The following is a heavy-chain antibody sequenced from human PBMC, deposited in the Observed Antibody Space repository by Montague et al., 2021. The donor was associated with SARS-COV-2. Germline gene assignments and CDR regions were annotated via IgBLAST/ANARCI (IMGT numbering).Heavy chain of an antibody. J-gene: IGHJ6*02. CDR3: ARGPYSPPSYGLDV. D-gene: IGHD6-13*01. V-gene: IGHV4-61*05. CDR2: IYYTGST. Sequence: SETLSLTCNVSGDSITNTRYFWGWIRQPPGKGLEWIGCIYYTGSTNYTPSLNSRVTMSLDTSKNQFSLQLISVTAADTAVYYCARGPYSPPSYGLDVWGQGTTVSVSS. CDR1: GDSITNTRYF.